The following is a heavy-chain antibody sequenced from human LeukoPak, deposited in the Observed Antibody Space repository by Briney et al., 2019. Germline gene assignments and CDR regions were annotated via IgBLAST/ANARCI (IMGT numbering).Heavy chain of an antibody. CDR1: GFTFSSYA. CDR3: ENLDSSGYYSSTDSRDFDY. CDR2: ISGSGGST. Sequence: GGSLRLSCAASGFTFSSYAMSWVRQAPGQGLEWVSAISGSGGSTYYADSVKGRFTISRDNSKNTLYLQMNSLRAEDTAVYYCENLDSSGYYSSTDSRDFDYWGQGTLVTVSS. V-gene: IGHV3-23*01. D-gene: IGHD3-22*01. J-gene: IGHJ4*02.